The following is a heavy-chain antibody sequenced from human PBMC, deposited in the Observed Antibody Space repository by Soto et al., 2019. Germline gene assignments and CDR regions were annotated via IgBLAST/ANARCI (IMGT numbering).Heavy chain of an antibody. J-gene: IGHJ4*02. CDR2: ISSSSSYI. Sequence: EVQLVESGGGLVKPGGSLRLSCAASGFTFSSYSMNWVRQAPGKGLEWASSISSSSSYIYYAASMEGRFTISRDNAKNSLYRQTNSLRADDTAVYYCARDKRSSGWYEDYWGQGTLVTVSS. D-gene: IGHD6-19*01. CDR3: ARDKRSSGWYEDY. CDR1: GFTFSSYS. V-gene: IGHV3-21*01.